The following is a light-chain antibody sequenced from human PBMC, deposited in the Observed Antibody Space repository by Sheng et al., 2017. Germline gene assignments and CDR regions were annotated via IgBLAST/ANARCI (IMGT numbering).Light chain of an antibody. J-gene: IGLJ2*01. Sequence: QSALTQPPSASGSPGQSVTISCTGTSSDVGYYDYVSWHQQHPGKAPKLLIYEVTKRPSGVPDRFSGSKSGNMASLTVSGLQADDEADYYCTSYAGGNNVLVFGGGTKVTVL. CDR1: SSDVGYYDY. V-gene: IGLV2-8*01. CDR2: EVT. CDR3: TSYAGGNNVLV.